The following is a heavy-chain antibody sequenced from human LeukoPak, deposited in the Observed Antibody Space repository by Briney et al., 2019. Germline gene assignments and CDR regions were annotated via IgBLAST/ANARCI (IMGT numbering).Heavy chain of an antibody. J-gene: IGHJ4*02. V-gene: IGHV1-2*02. CDR3: ARDGPAQMVEFGN. CDR1: GYTFSGSGWY. D-gene: IGHD3-10*01. CDR2: IYPNNGAT. Sequence: GDSVKVSCKASGYTFSGSGWYLYWLRQAPGQGLECLGWIYPNNGATSYAQKFQGRVAMTRDTSVSTAYMELSRLRPDDTAVYFCARDGPAQMVEFGNWGQGTLVTVSS.